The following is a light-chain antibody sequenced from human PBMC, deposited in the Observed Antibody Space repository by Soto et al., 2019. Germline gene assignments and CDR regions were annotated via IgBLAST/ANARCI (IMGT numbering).Light chain of an antibody. Sequence: QSALTQPASVSGSPGQSITISCTGTSSDVGGYNYVSWYQQHPGKAPKLMIYDVSDRPSGVSNRFSGSQSGNTASLTISGPQAEDEADYYCSSYTSSSTLVVFGGGTQLTVL. CDR2: DVS. J-gene: IGLJ2*01. CDR1: SSDVGGYNY. CDR3: SSYTSSSTLVV. V-gene: IGLV2-14*01.